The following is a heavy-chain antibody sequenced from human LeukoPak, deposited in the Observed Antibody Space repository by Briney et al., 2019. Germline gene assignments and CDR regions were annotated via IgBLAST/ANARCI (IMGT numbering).Heavy chain of an antibody. J-gene: IGHJ3*02. Sequence: SETLSLTCTVSGGSISSYYWSWIRQPPGKGLEWIGYIYYSGSTNYNPTLKSRVTISVDTSKNQFSLKLSSVTAADTAVYYCARSAYAFDIWGQGTMVTVSS. CDR2: IYYSGST. CDR1: GGSISSYY. CDR3: ARSAYAFDI. V-gene: IGHV4-59*01.